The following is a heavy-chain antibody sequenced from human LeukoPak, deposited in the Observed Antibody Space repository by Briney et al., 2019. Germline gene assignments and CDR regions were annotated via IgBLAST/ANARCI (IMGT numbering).Heavy chain of an antibody. J-gene: IGHJ4*02. CDR1: GFTFSRYW. V-gene: IGHV3-7*05. D-gene: IGHD2-8*01. CDR2: IKEDGGVK. CDR3: AVHNGDY. Sequence: GGSLRLSCAASGFTFSRYWMGWARQAPGKGLEWVATIKEDGGVKYYVDSVKGRFTISRDNAKNSLFLQMNSLRAEDTAVYYCAVHNGDYWGQGTLVTVSP.